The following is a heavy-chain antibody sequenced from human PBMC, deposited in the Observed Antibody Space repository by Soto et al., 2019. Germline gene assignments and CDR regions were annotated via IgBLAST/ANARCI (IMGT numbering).Heavy chain of an antibody. J-gene: IGHJ4*02. CDR1: GFTFSSYW. CDR2: MNRDGTEK. D-gene: IGHD5-12*01. Sequence: EELLVESGGGLVQPGGSLRLSCAASGFTFSSYWMSWVRQTPGKGLEWVANMNRDGTEKYYVDSVAGRFTISRDNARNALYLQMNNLRVDDTAVYYCARDPNSGYDRARNYWGQGTLVSVSS. CDR3: ARDPNSGYDRARNY. V-gene: IGHV3-7*05.